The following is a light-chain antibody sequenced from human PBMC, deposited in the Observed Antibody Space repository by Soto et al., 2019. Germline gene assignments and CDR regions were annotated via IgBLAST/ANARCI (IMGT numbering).Light chain of an antibody. V-gene: IGKV3-11*01. CDR1: ESVGNY. Sequence: IVLTQSPATLSLSPGERATLSCRASESVGNYLAWYQEKPGQAPRLLIYDASNRGTGIPPWVSGSGSGTGFSIRISSLEPGDFGVYECQQRRSWAAPTFGGGTKVE. CDR2: DAS. J-gene: IGKJ4*01. CDR3: QQRRSWAAPT.